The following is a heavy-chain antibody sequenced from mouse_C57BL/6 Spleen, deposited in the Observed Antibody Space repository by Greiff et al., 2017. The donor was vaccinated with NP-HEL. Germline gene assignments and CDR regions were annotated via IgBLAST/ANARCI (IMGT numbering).Heavy chain of an antibody. CDR1: GFSLTSYG. CDR3: ARHEEDEDYAMDY. CDR2: IWSDGST. J-gene: IGHJ4*01. V-gene: IGHV2-6-1*01. Sequence: QVQLKESGPGLVAPSQSLSITCTVSGFSLTSYGVHWVRQPPGKGLEWLVVIWSDGSTTYNSALKSRLSISKDNSKSQVFLKMNSLQTDDTAMYYCARHEEDEDYAMDYWGQGTSVTVSS.